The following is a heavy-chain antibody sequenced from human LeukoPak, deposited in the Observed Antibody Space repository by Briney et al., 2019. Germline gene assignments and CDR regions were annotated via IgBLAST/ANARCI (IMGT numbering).Heavy chain of an antibody. CDR2: MNPNSGNT. V-gene: IGHV1-8*01. J-gene: IGHJ4*02. CDR3: AAGYSSGWYLGY. D-gene: IGHD6-19*01. Sequence: GASVKVSCKASGYTFTSYDINWVRQATGQGLEWMGWMNPNSGNTGYAQKFQGRVTMARNISISTAYMELSSLRSEDTAVYYCAAGYSSGWYLGYWGQGTLVTVSS. CDR1: GYTFTSYD.